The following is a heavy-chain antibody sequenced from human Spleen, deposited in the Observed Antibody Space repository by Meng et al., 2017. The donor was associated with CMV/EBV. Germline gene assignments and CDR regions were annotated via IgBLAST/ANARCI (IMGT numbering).Heavy chain of an antibody. V-gene: IGHV3-30*04. J-gene: IGHJ3*02. Sequence: FTCSNYAMHWVRQAPGKGLEWVALISYDGSKKYYAGSVKGRFTISRDNSKNTLYLQMNSLRAEDPAVYYCARPPASIVATGTQAFHIWGQGTMVTVSS. CDR3: ARPPASIVATGTQAFHI. D-gene: IGHD6-13*01. CDR2: ISYDGSKK. CDR1: FTCSNYA.